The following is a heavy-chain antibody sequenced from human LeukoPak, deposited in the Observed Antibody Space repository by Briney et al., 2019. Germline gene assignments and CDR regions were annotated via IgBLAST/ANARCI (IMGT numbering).Heavy chain of an antibody. CDR1: GFTFRNYW. CDR2: IKQDGSEK. J-gene: IGHJ4*02. V-gene: IGHV3-7*01. CDR3: AKSATRIVGATTQFDY. Sequence: GGSLRLSCAASGFTFRNYWMSWVRQAPGKGLEWVANIKQDGSEKYYVDSVKGRFTISRDTAKNSLYLQMNSLRAEDTAVYYCAKSATRIVGATTQFDYWGQGTLVTVSS. D-gene: IGHD1-26*01.